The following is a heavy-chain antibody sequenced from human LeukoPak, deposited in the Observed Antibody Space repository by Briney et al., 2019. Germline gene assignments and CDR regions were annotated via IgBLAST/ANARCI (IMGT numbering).Heavy chain of an antibody. CDR3: AKDLGSSWYLDY. CDR1: GFSFSNYG. J-gene: IGHJ4*02. V-gene: IGHV3-30*02. CDR2: IRYDGSNK. D-gene: IGHD6-13*01. Sequence: HPGGSLRLSCAASGFSFSNYGIHWVRQAPGKGLEWVAFIRYDGSNKYYADSVKGRFTISRDNSKNTLYLQMNSLRAEDTAVYYCAKDLGSSWYLDYWGQGTLVTVSS.